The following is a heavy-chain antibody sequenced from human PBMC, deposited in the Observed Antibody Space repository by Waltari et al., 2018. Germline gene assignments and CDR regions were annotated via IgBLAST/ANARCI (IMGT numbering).Heavy chain of an antibody. CDR1: GYSISSGYY. Sequence: QVQLQESGPGLVKPSETLSLTCAVSGYSISSGYYWGWIRQPPGKGLEWIGSIYHSGSTYYNPSLKGRVTISVDTSKNQFSLKLSSVTAADTAVYYCASVYDFWSGYYNNYYYGMDVWGQGTTVTVSS. D-gene: IGHD3-3*01. V-gene: IGHV4-38-2*01. J-gene: IGHJ6*02. CDR3: ASVYDFWSGYYNNYYYGMDV. CDR2: IYHSGST.